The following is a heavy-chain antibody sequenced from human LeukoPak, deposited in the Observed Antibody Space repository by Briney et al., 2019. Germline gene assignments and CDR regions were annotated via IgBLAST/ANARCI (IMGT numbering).Heavy chain of an antibody. D-gene: IGHD3-3*01. Sequence: SETLSLTCTVSGGSISPYFWSWIRQPPGKGPEWIGYIYYRGSTNYNPSLKSRVTISLDTSKDQFSLKLSSVTAADTAVYYCAREGVVKGYFDYWGQGTLVTVSS. CDR2: IYYRGST. CDR1: GGSISPYF. CDR3: AREGVVKGYFDY. V-gene: IGHV4-59*01. J-gene: IGHJ4*02.